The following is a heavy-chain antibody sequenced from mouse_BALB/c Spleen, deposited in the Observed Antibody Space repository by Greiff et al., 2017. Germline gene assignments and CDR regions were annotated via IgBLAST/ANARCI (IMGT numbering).Heavy chain of an antibody. V-gene: IGHV5-6-5*01. J-gene: IGHJ3*01. CDR2: ISSGGST. CDR3: ARGGYPFAY. CDR1: GFTFSSYA. D-gene: IGHD2-2*01. Sequence: DVMLVESGGGLVKPGGSLKLSCAASGFTFSSYAMSWVRQTPEKRLEWVASISSGGSTYYPDSVKGRFTISRDNARNILYLQMSSLRSEDTAMYYCARGGYPFAYWGQGTLVTVSA.